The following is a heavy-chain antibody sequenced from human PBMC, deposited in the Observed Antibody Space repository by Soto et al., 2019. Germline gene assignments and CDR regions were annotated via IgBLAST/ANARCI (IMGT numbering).Heavy chain of an antibody. V-gene: IGHV3-30-3*01. CDR2: ISYDGSNK. J-gene: IGHJ4*02. CDR3: ARDVTVVLPAAILGGYFDY. Sequence: QVQLVESGGGVVQPGRSLRLSCAASGFTFSSYAMHWVRQAPGKGLEWVAVISYDGSNKYYADSVKGRFTISRDNSKNTLYLQMNSLRAEDTAVYYCARDVTVVLPAAILGGYFDYWGQGTLVTVSS. D-gene: IGHD2-2*01. CDR1: GFTFSSYA.